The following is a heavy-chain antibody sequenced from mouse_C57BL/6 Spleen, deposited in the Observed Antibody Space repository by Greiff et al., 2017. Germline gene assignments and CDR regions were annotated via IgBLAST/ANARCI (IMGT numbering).Heavy chain of an antibody. CDR1: GYTFTDYY. J-gene: IGHJ3*01. V-gene: IGHV1-26*01. CDR3: ARSRYYGSPFAY. D-gene: IGHD1-1*01. Sequence: EVQLQQSGPELVKPGASVKISCKASGYTFTDYYMNWVKQRHGKRLEWIGDINPNNGGTSYNQKFKGKATLTVEKSSSTAYMEHLSLTSEDSAVYYCARSRYYGSPFAYWGQGTLVTVSA. CDR2: INPNNGGT.